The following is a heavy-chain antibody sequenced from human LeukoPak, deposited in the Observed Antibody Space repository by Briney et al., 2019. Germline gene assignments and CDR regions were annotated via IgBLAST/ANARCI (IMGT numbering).Heavy chain of an antibody. V-gene: IGHV1-69*13. D-gene: IGHD4-17*01. CDR3: ALTTVTTGYYFDY. CDR2: IIPIFGTA. J-gene: IGHJ4*02. Sequence: SVKVSCKASGGTFSSYAISWVRQAPGQGLEWMGGIIPIFGTANYAQKFQGRVTITADESTSTAYMELSSLRSEDTAVYYCALTTVTTGYYFDYWGQGTLVTVSS. CDR1: GGTFSSYA.